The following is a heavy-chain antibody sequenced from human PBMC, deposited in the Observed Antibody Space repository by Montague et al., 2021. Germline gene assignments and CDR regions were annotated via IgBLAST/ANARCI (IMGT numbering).Heavy chain of an antibody. J-gene: IGHJ5*02. V-gene: IGHV4-39*07. CDR1: GASITSNIYY. CDR2: IYYSGNS. D-gene: IGHD6-13*01. Sequence: SETLSLTCTVSGASITSNIYYWGWTRQSPGKGLEWIGSIYYSGNSFYQPSLKSRIAMAVDTSKNQFSLKLSSVTAADTAIYYCARVFSSWYVGWFDPWGQGILVTVSS. CDR3: ARVFSSWYVGWFDP.